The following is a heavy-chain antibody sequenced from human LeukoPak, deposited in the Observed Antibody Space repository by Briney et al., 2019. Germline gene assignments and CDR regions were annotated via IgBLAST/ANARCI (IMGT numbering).Heavy chain of an antibody. V-gene: IGHV3-48*01. CDR1: GFTFSTYS. CDR3: AKEPYYYGSGISYYMDV. D-gene: IGHD3-10*01. CDR2: ISSSSSTI. J-gene: IGHJ6*03. Sequence: GGSLRLSCAASGFTFSTYSMNWVRQAPGKGLEWVSYISSSSSTIYYADSVKGRFTISRDNAKNSLYLQMNSLRAEDTAVYYCAKEPYYYGSGISYYMDVWGKGTTVTVSS.